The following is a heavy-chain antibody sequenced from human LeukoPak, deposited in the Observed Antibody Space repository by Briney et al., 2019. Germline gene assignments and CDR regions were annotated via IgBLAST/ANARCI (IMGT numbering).Heavy chain of an antibody. Sequence: GGSLRLSCAAAGLTFSTNSMNWVRQAPGKGLEWVSYISFSSSTIYYADSVKGRFTISRDNAKNLLYLQMNSLRAEDTAVYYCAREGPPDSCGGDCYSFDYWGQGTLVTVSS. J-gene: IGHJ4*02. CDR2: ISFSSSTI. D-gene: IGHD2-21*02. CDR1: GLTFSTNS. CDR3: AREGPPDSCGGDCYSFDY. V-gene: IGHV3-48*01.